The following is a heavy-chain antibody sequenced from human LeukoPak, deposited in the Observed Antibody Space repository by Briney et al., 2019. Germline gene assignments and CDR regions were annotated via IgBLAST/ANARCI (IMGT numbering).Heavy chain of an antibody. J-gene: IGHJ4*02. V-gene: IGHV4-39*07. CDR2: IYYSGST. CDR3: ARAGDYYDSSGYYY. Sequence: NSSETLSLTCTVSGGSISSSSYYRGWIRQPPGKGLEWIGSIYYSGSTYYNPSLKSRVTISVDTSKNQFSLKLSSVTAADTAVYYCARAGDYYDSSGYYYWGQGTLVTVSS. D-gene: IGHD3-22*01. CDR1: GGSISSSSYY.